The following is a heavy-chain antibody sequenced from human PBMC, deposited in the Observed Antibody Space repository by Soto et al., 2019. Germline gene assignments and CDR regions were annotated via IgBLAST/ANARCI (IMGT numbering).Heavy chain of an antibody. D-gene: IGHD3-10*01. CDR3: ATSLWFGELFSWFDP. Sequence: SETLSLTCTVSGGSISSYYWSWIRQPPGKGLEWIGYIYYSGSTNYNPSLKSRVTISIDTSKNQFSLKLSSVTAADTAVYYCATSLWFGELFSWFDPWGQGTLVTVSS. CDR1: GGSISSYY. J-gene: IGHJ5*02. V-gene: IGHV4-59*08. CDR2: IYYSGST.